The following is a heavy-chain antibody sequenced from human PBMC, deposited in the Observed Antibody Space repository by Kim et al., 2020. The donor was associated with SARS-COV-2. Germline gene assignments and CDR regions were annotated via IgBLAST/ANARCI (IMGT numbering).Heavy chain of an antibody. J-gene: IGHJ6*02. D-gene: IGHD6-13*01. Sequence: ASVKVSCKASGYTFTGYYMHWVRQAPGQGLEWMGWINPNSGGTNYAQKFQGWVTMTRDTSISTAYMELSRLRSDDTAVYYCARAGYSSSSSGYYYGMDVWGQGTTVTVSS. CDR1: GYTFTGYY. CDR2: INPNSGGT. V-gene: IGHV1-2*04. CDR3: ARAGYSSSSSGYYYGMDV.